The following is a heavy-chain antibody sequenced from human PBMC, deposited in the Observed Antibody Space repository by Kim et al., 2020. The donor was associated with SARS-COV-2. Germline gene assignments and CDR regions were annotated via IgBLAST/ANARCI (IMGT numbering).Heavy chain of an antibody. CDR1: GFTVSSNY. V-gene: IGHV3-53*01. D-gene: IGHD6-19*01. CDR3: ARSGGSGWYGTYYFDY. Sequence: GGSLRLSCAASGFTVSSNYMSWVRQAPGKGLEWVSVIYSGGSTYYADSVKGRFTISRDNSKNTLYLQMNSLRAEDTAVYYCARSGGSGWYGTYYFDYWGQGTLVTVSS. CDR2: IYSGGST. J-gene: IGHJ4*02.